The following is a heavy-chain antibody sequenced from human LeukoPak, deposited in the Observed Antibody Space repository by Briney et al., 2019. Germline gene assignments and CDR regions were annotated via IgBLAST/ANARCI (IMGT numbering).Heavy chain of an antibody. V-gene: IGHV3-33*08. D-gene: IGHD4-17*01. CDR2: IWYDGSHL. Sequence: GRSLRLSCAASGFTFSSYGMHWVRQAPGRGLEWVSVIWYDGSHLYYADSVMGRFTISRDNSKNTLYLQMNSLRVEDTAVYYCARPSDGHYAQGGYFDYWGQGALVTVSS. J-gene: IGHJ4*02. CDR3: ARPSDGHYAQGGYFDY. CDR1: GFTFSSYG.